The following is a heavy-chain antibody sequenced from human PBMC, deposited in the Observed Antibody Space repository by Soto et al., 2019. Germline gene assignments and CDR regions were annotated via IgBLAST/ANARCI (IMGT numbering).Heavy chain of an antibody. Sequence: PSETLSLTCTVSGGSISSSSYYWGWIRQPPVKGLEWIGSIYYSGSTYYNPSLKSRVTISVDTSKNQFSLKLSSVTAADTAVYYCARQDHYYDSSGYYYSYYGMDVWGQGTTVTVSS. CDR3: ARQDHYYDSSGYYYSYYGMDV. CDR1: GGSISSSSYY. D-gene: IGHD3-22*01. J-gene: IGHJ6*02. V-gene: IGHV4-39*01. CDR2: IYYSGST.